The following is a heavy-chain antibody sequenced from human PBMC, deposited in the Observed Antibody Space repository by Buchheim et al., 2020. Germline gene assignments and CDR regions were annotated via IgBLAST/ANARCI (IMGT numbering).Heavy chain of an antibody. CDR1: GGTFSSYA. D-gene: IGHD4-23*01. CDR3: ARTIYPGAGPAKPYGGNSAAYFDY. V-gene: IGHV1-69*01. J-gene: IGHJ4*02. CDR2: IIPIFGTA. Sequence: QVQLVQSGAEVKKPGSSVKVSCKASGGTFSSYAISWVRQAPGQGLEWMGGIIPIFGTANYAQKFQGRVTITADESTSPAYLELSSLRSEDTAVYYCARTIYPGAGPAKPYGGNSAAYFDYWGQGTL.